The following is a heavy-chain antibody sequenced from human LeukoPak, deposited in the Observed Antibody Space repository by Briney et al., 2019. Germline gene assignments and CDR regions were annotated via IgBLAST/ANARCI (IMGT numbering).Heavy chain of an antibody. Sequence: GGSVTFSSKASGGTFTSYAISWARPAPGQGLEWMGGLIPIFGTAKYAQKFQGRGTITTDESTSTAYMELSSLRSEDKAVYYCARSSRVQLWLRYYYYYMDVWGKGTTVTVSS. D-gene: IGHD5-18*01. CDR3: ARSSRVQLWLRYYYYYMDV. CDR1: GGTFTSYA. J-gene: IGHJ6*03. V-gene: IGHV1-69*05. CDR2: LIPIFGTA.